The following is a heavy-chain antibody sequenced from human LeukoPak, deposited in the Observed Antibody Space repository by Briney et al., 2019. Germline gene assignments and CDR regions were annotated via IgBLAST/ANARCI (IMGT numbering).Heavy chain of an antibody. D-gene: IGHD5-12*01. CDR2: IDPDDSDT. CDR1: GYSFTSYW. CDR3: GRRRYSGYDFEY. Sequence: GESLKISCKGSGYSFTSYWIGWVRQMPGKGLEWMGIIDPDDSDTRYSPSFQGQVTISADKSISTAYLQWSSLEASDTAMYYCGRRRYSGYDFEYWDQGTLVTVSS. V-gene: IGHV5-51*01. J-gene: IGHJ4*02.